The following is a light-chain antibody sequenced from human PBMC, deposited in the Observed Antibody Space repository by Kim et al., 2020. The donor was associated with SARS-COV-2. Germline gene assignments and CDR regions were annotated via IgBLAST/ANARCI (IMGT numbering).Light chain of an antibody. CDR2: DAS. J-gene: IGKJ2*01. CDR3: QQSYSTLPYT. CDR1: QSISSY. Sequence: DIQMTQSPSSLSASVGDRVTITCRASQSISSYLNWYQQKPGKAPKLLIYDASSLQSGVPSRFSGSGSGTDFTLTISSLQPEDFATYYCQQSYSTLPYTFGQGTKREI. V-gene: IGKV1-39*01.